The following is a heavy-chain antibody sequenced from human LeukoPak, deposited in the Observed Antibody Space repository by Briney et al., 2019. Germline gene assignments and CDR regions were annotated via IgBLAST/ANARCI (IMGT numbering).Heavy chain of an antibody. J-gene: IGHJ5*02. CDR3: ARAQQLVKVNWFDP. Sequence: ASVKVSCKASGYTFTSYDINWVRQATGQGLEWMGWMNPNSGNTGYAQKFQGRVTMTRNTSISTAYMELSSLRSEDTAVYYCARAQQLVKVNWFDPWGQGTLVTVSS. V-gene: IGHV1-8*01. CDR2: MNPNSGNT. D-gene: IGHD6-13*01. CDR1: GYTFTSYD.